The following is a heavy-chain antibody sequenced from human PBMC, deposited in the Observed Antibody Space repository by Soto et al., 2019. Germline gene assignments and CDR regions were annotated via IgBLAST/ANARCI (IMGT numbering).Heavy chain of an antibody. CDR2: MNPKSGNT. J-gene: IGHJ5*01. CDR1: GYTFTNYD. Sequence: QVQLVQSGAEVKKPGASVKVSCKTSGYTFTNYDINWVRQAPGQGLEWMGWMNPKSGNTGNAQHLKGRITKTREASLSKYYMELSSLRYDDTAIYDCERRLGYELNWFDSWGKGTLVTVSS. CDR3: ERRLGYELNWFDS. V-gene: IGHV1-8*01. D-gene: IGHD2-2*01.